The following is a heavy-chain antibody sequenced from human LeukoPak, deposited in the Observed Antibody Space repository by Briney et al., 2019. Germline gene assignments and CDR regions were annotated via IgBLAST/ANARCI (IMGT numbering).Heavy chain of an antibody. D-gene: IGHD5-12*01. J-gene: IGHJ4*02. CDR2: INHSGST. CDR1: GGSFSGYY. V-gene: IGHV4-34*01. CDR3: ARIGMVATWRFLDY. Sequence: SETLSLTCAVYGGSFSGYYWSWIRQPPGKGLERIGEINHSGSTNYNPSLKSRVTISVDTSKNQFSLKLSSVTAADTAVYYCARIGMVATWRFLDYWGQGTLVTVSS.